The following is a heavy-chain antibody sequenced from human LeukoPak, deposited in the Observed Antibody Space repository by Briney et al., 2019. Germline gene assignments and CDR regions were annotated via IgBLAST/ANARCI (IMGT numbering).Heavy chain of an antibody. J-gene: IGHJ4*02. Sequence: ASVKVSFKASGYTFTDYYMHWVRQAPGQGLEWMGWINPNSSGTNSAQKFQGRVTMTRDTSINTAYMDLSRLRSDDTAVYYCATDRGYNYRYLYNWGQGTLVTVSS. CDR2: INPNSSGT. CDR3: ATDRGYNYRYLYN. V-gene: IGHV1-2*02. CDR1: GYTFTDYY. D-gene: IGHD5-18*01.